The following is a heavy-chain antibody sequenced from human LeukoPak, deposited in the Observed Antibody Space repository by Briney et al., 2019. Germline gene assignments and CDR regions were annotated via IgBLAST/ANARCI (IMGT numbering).Heavy chain of an antibody. J-gene: IGHJ4*02. D-gene: IGHD3-10*01. Sequence: PSETLSLTCTVSGGSISSYYWSWIRQPPGKGLEWIGYIYYSGSTNYNPSLKSRVTISVDTSENQFSLKLSSVTAADTAVYYCATIHDYYGSVYWGQGTLVTVSS. CDR2: IYYSGST. V-gene: IGHV4-59*01. CDR1: GGSISSYY. CDR3: ATIHDYYGSVY.